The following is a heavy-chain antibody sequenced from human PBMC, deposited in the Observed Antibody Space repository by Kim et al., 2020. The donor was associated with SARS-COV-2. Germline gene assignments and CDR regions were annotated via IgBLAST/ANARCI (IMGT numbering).Heavy chain of an antibody. V-gene: IGHV4-59*01. CDR3: ARGGSGRWLQLSY. J-gene: IGHJ4*02. CDR2: IYYSGST. CDR1: GGSISSYY. D-gene: IGHD5-12*01. Sequence: SETLSLTCTVSGGSISSYYWSWIRQPPGKGLEWIGYIYYSGSTNYNPSLKSRVTISVDTSKNQFSLKLSSVTAADTAVYYCARGGSGRWLQLSYWGQGTLVTVSS.